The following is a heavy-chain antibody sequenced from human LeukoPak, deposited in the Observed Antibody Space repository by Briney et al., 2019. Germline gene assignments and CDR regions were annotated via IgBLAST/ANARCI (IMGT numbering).Heavy chain of an antibody. CDR1: GGSISSSIYY. CDR3: ARVVQQWLVLSWFDP. Sequence: SETLSLTCTVSGGSISSSIYYWGWIRQPPGKGLEWIGSIYYSGSTYYNPSLKSRVTISVDTSKNQFSLKLSSVTAADTAVYYCARVVQQWLVLSWFDPWGQGTLVTVSS. CDR2: IYYSGST. V-gene: IGHV4-39*07. J-gene: IGHJ5*02. D-gene: IGHD6-19*01.